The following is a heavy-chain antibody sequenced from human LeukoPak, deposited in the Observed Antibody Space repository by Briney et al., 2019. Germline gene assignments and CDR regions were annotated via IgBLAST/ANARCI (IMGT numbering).Heavy chain of an antibody. Sequence: GRSLRLSCAASGFTFSSYGMHWVRQAPGKGLEWVAVIWYDGSKKYHADSVKGRFTISRDNTRNTLYLQMNSLRAEDTAVYYCAKDLSVVDSSGYPDYWGQGTLVTVSS. CDR2: IWYDGSKK. D-gene: IGHD3-22*01. V-gene: IGHV3-33*06. CDR3: AKDLSVVDSSGYPDY. CDR1: GFTFSSYG. J-gene: IGHJ4*02.